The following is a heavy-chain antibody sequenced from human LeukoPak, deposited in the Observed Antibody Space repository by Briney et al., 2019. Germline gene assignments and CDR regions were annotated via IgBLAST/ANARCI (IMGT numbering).Heavy chain of an antibody. D-gene: IGHD4-17*01. CDR1: GSSFNTYY. CDR2: IHTSGSA. Sequence: SETLSLTCTVSGSSFNTYYWSWIRQPAGKALEWIGRIHTSGSADYSPSLQSRVTISVDMSKKEFSLKLTSVTAADTAVYYCARDIVYLIDEDYGWGQGILVTVSS. CDR3: ARDIVYLIDEDYG. J-gene: IGHJ4*02. V-gene: IGHV4-4*07.